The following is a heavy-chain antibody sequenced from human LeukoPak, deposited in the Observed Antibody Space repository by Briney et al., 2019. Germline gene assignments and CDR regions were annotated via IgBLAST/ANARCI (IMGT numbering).Heavy chain of an antibody. V-gene: IGHV3-33*01. Sequence: GRSLRLSSAASGFTFSSYGMHWVRQAPGKGLEWVAVIWYDGSNKYYADSVKGRFTISRDNSKNTLYLQMNSLRAEDTAVYYCARDPYSGYDSYYFDYWGQGTLVTVSS. CDR3: ARDPYSGYDSYYFDY. J-gene: IGHJ4*02. D-gene: IGHD5-12*01. CDR2: IWYDGSNK. CDR1: GFTFSSYG.